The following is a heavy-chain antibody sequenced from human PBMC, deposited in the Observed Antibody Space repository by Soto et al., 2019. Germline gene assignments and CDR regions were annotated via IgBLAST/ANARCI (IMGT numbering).Heavy chain of an antibody. CDR3: ARSITRSELYFPD. V-gene: IGHV4-59*12. CDR2: IYYRGDT. Sequence: SETLSLTCTVPGGSLTGYYWSWIRQSPARGLEWIGYIYYRGDTDYSPSLQSRLTISLDRPKNQFFLKLTSVTAADSAVYFCARSITRSELYFPDWGQGTLVTVSS. CDR1: GGSLTGYY. J-gene: IGHJ1*01. D-gene: IGHD3-10*01.